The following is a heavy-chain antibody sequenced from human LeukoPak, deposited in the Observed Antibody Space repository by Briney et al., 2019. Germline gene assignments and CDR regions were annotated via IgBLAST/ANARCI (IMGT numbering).Heavy chain of an antibody. CDR3: AKDPGDGRPEYFQH. CDR1: GFNFGNYA. V-gene: IGHV3-49*03. D-gene: IGHD5-24*01. Sequence: GGSLGLSCTASGFNFGNYAMSWFRRAPGTGLEWVGFITGYAYGGTTKYAASGKGRFTISRDNSKNTLYLQMNSLRAEDTAVYYCAKDPGDGRPEYFQHWGQGTLVTVSS. CDR2: ITGYAYGGTT. J-gene: IGHJ1*01.